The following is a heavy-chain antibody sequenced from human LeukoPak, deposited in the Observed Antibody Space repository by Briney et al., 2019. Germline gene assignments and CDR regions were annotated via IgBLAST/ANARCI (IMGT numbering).Heavy chain of an antibody. J-gene: IGHJ6*03. CDR3: ARVGLVDNEYGFYFYMDV. CDR1: GYTFSDYG. Sequence: ASVKVSCKPSGYTFSDYGITWVRQAPGQGIEWMRWISGYNGNTNYAESLQGRVTMTIDTSTSTAYMDLRSLRSDDTAVYYCARVGLVDNEYGFYFYMDVWGKGTTVIVSS. D-gene: IGHD4/OR15-4a*01. CDR2: ISGYNGNT. V-gene: IGHV1-18*01.